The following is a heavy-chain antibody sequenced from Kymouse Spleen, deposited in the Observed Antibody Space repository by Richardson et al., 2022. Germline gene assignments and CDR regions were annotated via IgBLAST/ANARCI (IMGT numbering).Heavy chain of an antibody. Sequence: QLQLQESGPGLVKPSETLSLTCTVSGGSISSSSYYWGWIRQPPGKGLEWIGSIYYSGSTYYNPSLKSRVTISVDTSKNQFSLKLSSVTAADTAVYYCARSIAAAGRLTTGAREPWSPSPQ. D-gene: IGHD6-13*01. CDR2: IYYSGST. CDR3: ARSIAAAGRLTT. CDR1: GGSISSSSYY. J-gene: IGHJ4*02. V-gene: IGHV4-39*01.